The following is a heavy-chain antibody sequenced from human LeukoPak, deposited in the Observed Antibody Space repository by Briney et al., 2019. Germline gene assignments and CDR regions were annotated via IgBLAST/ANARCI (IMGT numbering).Heavy chain of an antibody. V-gene: IGHV3-23*01. Sequence: GGSLRLSCAGSGFTFKSYLMTWVRQAPGEGLEWVSSINGGGDATSYADSVKGRFTISRDNSKTTLFLQMNSLRAEDTAIYYCAGQLGYCDSGTCYFDYWGQGTLVTVSS. CDR2: INGGGDAT. J-gene: IGHJ4*02. CDR1: GFTFKSYL. CDR3: AGQLGYCDSGTCYFDY. D-gene: IGHD3-22*01.